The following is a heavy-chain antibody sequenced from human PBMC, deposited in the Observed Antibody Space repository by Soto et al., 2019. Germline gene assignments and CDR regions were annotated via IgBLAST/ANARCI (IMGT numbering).Heavy chain of an antibody. V-gene: IGHV1-69*13. D-gene: IGHD6-6*01. CDR1: GGTFSSYS. CDR3: AIEYSSSPPYYPIGY. Sequence: SVKVACKASGGTFSSYSISWVRQAPGQGLEWMGGIIPIFGTANYAQKFRGRVTITADESTSTAYMELSSLRSEDTAVYYCAIEYSSSPPYYPIGYWGQGTLVTVSP. CDR2: IIPIFGTA. J-gene: IGHJ4*02.